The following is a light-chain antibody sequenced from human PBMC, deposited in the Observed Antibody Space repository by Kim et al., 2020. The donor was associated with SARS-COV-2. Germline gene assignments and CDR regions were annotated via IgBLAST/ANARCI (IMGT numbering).Light chain of an antibody. CDR2: EDN. CDR3: QSCDSSTVV. V-gene: IGLV6-57*02. J-gene: IGLJ2*01. CDR1: GSTIARKY. Sequence: TIPGTCGGSTIARKYVQWYQQRPGRAPATVIYEDNQRPSGVPDRFSGSIDSSSNSASLTISGLKTEDEADYYCQSCDSSTVVFGGGTQLTVL.